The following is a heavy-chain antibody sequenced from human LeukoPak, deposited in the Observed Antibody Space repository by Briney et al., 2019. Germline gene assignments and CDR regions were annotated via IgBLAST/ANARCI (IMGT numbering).Heavy chain of an antibody. CDR2: ISYDGSNK. Sequence: PGRSLRLSCAASGFTFSSYGMHWVRQAPGKGLEWVAVISYDGSNKYYADSVKGRFTISRDNSKNTLYLQMNSLRAEDTAVYYCAKVKAPRGYSYGAFDYWGQGTLVTVSS. J-gene: IGHJ4*02. D-gene: IGHD5-18*01. CDR3: AKVKAPRGYSYGAFDY. V-gene: IGHV3-30*18. CDR1: GFTFSSYG.